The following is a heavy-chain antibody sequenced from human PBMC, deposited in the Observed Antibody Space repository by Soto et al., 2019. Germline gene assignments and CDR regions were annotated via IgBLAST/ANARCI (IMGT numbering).Heavy chain of an antibody. CDR1: GASITSSSYY. J-gene: IGHJ6*02. CDR2: IHSHSGST. D-gene: IGHD2-21*02. V-gene: IGHV4-39*01. CDR3: ARPGDAYGLDV. Sequence: SETRSLTCSVSGASITSSSYYGAGIRQPPGKGLEWIASIHSHSGSTYYDPSLKGRVLISVDTSKNHFSLNLSSVTAADTAVYYCARPGDAYGLDVWGQGTTVTVSS.